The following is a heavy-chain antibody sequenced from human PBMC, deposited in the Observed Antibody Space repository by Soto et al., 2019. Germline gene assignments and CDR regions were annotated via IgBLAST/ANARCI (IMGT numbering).Heavy chain of an antibody. CDR2: ISGSGGIT. V-gene: IGHV3-23*01. CDR1: VFTFSSYA. CDR3: ARARRGAPYYYTMDL. J-gene: IGHJ6*02. Sequence: LXLSCIASVFTFSSYAMTWVRQAPWKGLEWVSGISGSGGITYYADSVKGRFTISRDNSKNTLNLQMNSLRADDTAVYYCARARRGAPYYYTMDLWGQGTTVTVSS. D-gene: IGHD3-10*01.